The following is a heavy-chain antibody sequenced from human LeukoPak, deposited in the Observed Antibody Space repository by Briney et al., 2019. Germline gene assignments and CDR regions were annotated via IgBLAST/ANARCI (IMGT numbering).Heavy chain of an antibody. CDR1: GGSITTSSYY. CDR3: AGGYYDFWSGIDYYYYMDV. CDR2: IYYSGST. V-gene: IGHV4-39*07. J-gene: IGHJ6*03. Sequence: SETLSLTCTVSGGSITTSSYYWGWIRQPPGAGLEWIGSIYYSGSTHYNPSLKSRVTISVDTSKNQFSLKLSSVTAADTAVYYCAGGYYDFWSGIDYYYYMDVWGKGTTVTVSS. D-gene: IGHD3-3*01.